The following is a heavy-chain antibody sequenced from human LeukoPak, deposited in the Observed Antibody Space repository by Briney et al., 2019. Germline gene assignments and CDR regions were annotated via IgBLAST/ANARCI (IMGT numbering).Heavy chain of an antibody. D-gene: IGHD3-16*01. CDR3: ARGFRYGSNWGFDY. Sequence: GGSLRLSCAASGFTVSSNYMSWVRQAPGKGLEWVSVIYSGGSTYYADSVKGRFTISRDNSKNTLYLQMNSLRAEDTAVYYCARGFRYGSNWGFDYWGQGTLVTVSS. V-gene: IGHV3-66*01. J-gene: IGHJ4*02. CDR2: IYSGGST. CDR1: GFTVSSNY.